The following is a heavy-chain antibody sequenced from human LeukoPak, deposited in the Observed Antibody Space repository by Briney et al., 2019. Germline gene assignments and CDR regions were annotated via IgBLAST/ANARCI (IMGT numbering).Heavy chain of an antibody. CDR2: INHSGST. Sequence: SETLSLTCAVYGGSFSGYYWSWIRQPPGKGLEWIGEINHSGSTNYNPSLKSRVTISVDTSKNQFSLELSSVTAADTAVYYCARWRGYSYGLPWFDPWGQGTLVTVSS. D-gene: IGHD5-18*01. CDR1: GGSFSGYY. V-gene: IGHV4-34*01. CDR3: ARWRGYSYGLPWFDP. J-gene: IGHJ5*02.